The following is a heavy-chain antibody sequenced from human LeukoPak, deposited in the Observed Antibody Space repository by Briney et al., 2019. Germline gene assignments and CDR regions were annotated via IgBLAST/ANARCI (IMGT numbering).Heavy chain of an antibody. CDR2: IYNSGST. J-gene: IGHJ4*02. CDR1: GASFNTGDYY. V-gene: IGHV4-31*03. Sequence: SETLSLTCIVSGASFNTGDYYWNWIRQYPGKGLEWIGYIYNSGSTYYNPSLKSRVTISVDTSKNHFSLRLTSVTAADSAVYYYARGAPPDSWGQGTLVTVSS. CDR3: ARGAPPDS.